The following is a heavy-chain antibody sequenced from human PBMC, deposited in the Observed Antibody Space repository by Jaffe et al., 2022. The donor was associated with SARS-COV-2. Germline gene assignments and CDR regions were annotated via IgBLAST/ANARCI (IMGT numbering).Heavy chain of an antibody. CDR3: ARDVPGRGYMDV. V-gene: IGHV4-38-2*02. CDR2: FYHSGST. CDR1: GYSISSGYY. Sequence: QVQLQESGPGLVKPSETLSLTCTVSGYSISSGYYWGWIRQPPGKGLEWIGSFYHSGSTYYNPSLKSRVTISVDTSKNQFSLKLSSVTAADTAVYYCARDVPGRGYMDVWGKGTTVTVSS. J-gene: IGHJ6*03. D-gene: IGHD6-6*01.